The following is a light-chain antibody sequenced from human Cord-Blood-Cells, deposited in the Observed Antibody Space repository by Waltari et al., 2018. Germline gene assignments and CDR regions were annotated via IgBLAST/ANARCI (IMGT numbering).Light chain of an antibody. V-gene: IGLV3-27*01. CDR3: YSAADNNWV. CDR1: VLAKKY. CDR2: KDS. J-gene: IGLJ3*02. Sequence: SYELTQPSSVSVSPGQTARITCSGDVLAKKYARWFQQKPGQAPVLVIYKDSERPSGSPERCSGSSSGTTVTLTISGAQVEDEADYYCYSAADNNWVFGGGTKLTVL.